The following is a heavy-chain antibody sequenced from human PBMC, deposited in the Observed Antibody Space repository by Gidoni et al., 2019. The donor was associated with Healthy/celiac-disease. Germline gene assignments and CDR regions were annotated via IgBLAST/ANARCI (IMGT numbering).Heavy chain of an antibody. J-gene: IGHJ6*02. CDR3: ARDGIVATGGDYYYYGMDV. Sequence: QVQLVQSGAEVKKPGASVKVSCKASGYTFTSYYMHWVRQAPGKGLEWMGIINPSGGSTSYEQKFQGRVTMTRDTSTSTVYMELSSLRSEDTAVYYCARDGIVATGGDYYYYGMDVWGQGTTVTVSS. V-gene: IGHV1-46*03. D-gene: IGHD5-12*01. CDR1: GYTFTSYY. CDR2: INPSGGST.